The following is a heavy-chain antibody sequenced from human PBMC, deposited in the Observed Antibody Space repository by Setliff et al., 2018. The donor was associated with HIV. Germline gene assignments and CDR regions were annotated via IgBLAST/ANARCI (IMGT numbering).Heavy chain of an antibody. V-gene: IGHV1-46*01. Sequence: GASVKVSCKASGYTFTSYYMHWVRQAPGQGLEWMGVINPSGGSTSYAQKFQGRVTMTRDTSTSKVYMEVSSLRSEDTAVYYCARDQAGVAAAAFGGGSAWSDEGFDIWGQGTMVTVSS. J-gene: IGHJ3*02. CDR2: INPSGGST. CDR3: ARDQAGVAAAAFGGGSAWSDEGFDI. D-gene: IGHD6-13*01. CDR1: GYTFTSYY.